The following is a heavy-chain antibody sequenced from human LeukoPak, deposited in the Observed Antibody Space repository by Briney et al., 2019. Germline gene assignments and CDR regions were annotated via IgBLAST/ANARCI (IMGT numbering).Heavy chain of an antibody. J-gene: IGHJ4*02. CDR3: ARGYYYGSGSYLEVIY. Sequence: PGRSLRLSCAASGFTFSSYAMHWVRQAPSKGLEWVAAISYDGSNKNYADSVKGRFTISRDNSKNTLYLQMNSLRAEDTAVYYCARGYYYGSGSYLEVIYWGQGTLVTVSS. V-gene: IGHV3-30*04. CDR1: GFTFSSYA. CDR2: ISYDGSNK. D-gene: IGHD3-10*01.